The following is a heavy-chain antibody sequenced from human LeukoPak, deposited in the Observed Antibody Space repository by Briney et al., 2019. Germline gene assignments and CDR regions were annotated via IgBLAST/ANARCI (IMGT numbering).Heavy chain of an antibody. Sequence: PSETLSLTCAVSGGYISSFYWSWIRQPAGKGLEWIGRIYTSGTTNYNPSLKSRVTMSVDTSKNQFSLKLSSVTAADTAVYYCARDKLTYSSGPYFDLWGRGTLVTVSS. D-gene: IGHD3-22*01. V-gene: IGHV4-4*07. CDR1: GGYISSFY. CDR2: IYTSGTT. J-gene: IGHJ2*01. CDR3: ARDKLTYSSGPYFDL.